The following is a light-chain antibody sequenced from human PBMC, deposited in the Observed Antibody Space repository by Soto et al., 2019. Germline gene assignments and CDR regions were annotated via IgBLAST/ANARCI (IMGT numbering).Light chain of an antibody. Sequence: QSVLTQPSSVSGSPGQSITISCIGTISDVGSYDLVSWYQQHPGKAPRLMIYEGSTRSSGVSNRFFGSKSGNTASLTTCGLKAEDEADYYFSSYTTTSNSGFGTGTKVTVL. CDR3: SSYTTTSNSG. CDR1: ISDVGSYDL. V-gene: IGLV2-14*02. CDR2: EGS. J-gene: IGLJ1*01.